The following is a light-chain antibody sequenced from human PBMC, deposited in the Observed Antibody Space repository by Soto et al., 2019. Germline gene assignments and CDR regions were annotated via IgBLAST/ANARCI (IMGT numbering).Light chain of an antibody. CDR3: CSYAGSYTWV. Sequence: QSALPQPRSVSGSPGQSVTISCTGTSSDVGGYHFVSWHQQHPGQAPKLMIYDVSKRPSGVPDRFSGSKSGNTASLTISGLQAEDEADYYCCSYAGSYTWVFGTGTKLTVL. CDR2: DVS. CDR1: SSDVGGYHF. V-gene: IGLV2-11*01. J-gene: IGLJ1*01.